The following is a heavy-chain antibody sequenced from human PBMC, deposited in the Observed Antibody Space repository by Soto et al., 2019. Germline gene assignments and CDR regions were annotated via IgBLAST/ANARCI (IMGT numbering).Heavy chain of an antibody. J-gene: IGHJ3*02. CDR1: GYSISSGYY. CDR3: ARPAARGPSAFDI. CDR2: IYHSGST. D-gene: IGHD6-6*01. V-gene: IGHV4-38-2*01. Sequence: SETLSLTCAVSGYSISSGYYWGWIRQPPGKGLEWIGSIYHSGSTYYNPSLKSRVTISVDTSKNQFSLKLSSVTAADTAVYYCARPAARGPSAFDIWGLGTMVTVSS.